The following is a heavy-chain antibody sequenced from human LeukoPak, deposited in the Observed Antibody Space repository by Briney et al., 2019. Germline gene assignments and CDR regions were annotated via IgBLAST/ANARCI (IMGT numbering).Heavy chain of an antibody. CDR1: GGSFSGYY. D-gene: IGHD3-3*01. CDR3: ARGRRIFGVVTIGRFDY. V-gene: IGHV4-34*01. CDR2: INHSGST. J-gene: IGHJ4*02. Sequence: RPSETLSLTCAVYGGSFSGYYWSWIRQPPGKGLEWIGEINHSGSTNYNPSLKSRVTISVDTSKNQFSLKLSSVTAAATAVYYCARGRRIFGVVTIGRFDYWGQGTLVTVSS.